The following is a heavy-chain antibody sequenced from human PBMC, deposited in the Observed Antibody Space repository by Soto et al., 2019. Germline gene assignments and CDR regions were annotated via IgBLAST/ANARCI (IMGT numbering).Heavy chain of an antibody. J-gene: IGHJ4*02. Sequence: SETLSLTCTVSGGSISSSSYYWGWIRQPPGKGLEWIGSIYYSGSTYYNPSLKSRVTISVDTSKNQFSLKLSSVTAADTAVYYCAREGPISSPTCLDYWGQGTLVTVSS. CDR3: AREGPISSPTCLDY. V-gene: IGHV4-39*02. D-gene: IGHD6-6*01. CDR2: IYYSGST. CDR1: GGSISSSSYY.